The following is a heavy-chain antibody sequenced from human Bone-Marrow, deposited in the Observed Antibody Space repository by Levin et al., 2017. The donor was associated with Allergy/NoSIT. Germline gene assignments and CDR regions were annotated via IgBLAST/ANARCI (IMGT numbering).Heavy chain of an antibody. J-gene: IGHJ4*02. CDR1: GFTFGTYA. D-gene: IGHD3-3*02. Sequence: GGSLRLSCATSGFTFGTYAMTWVRQAPGKGLEWVSSISASGISTDFADPVKGRFPISRDNSKNTLLLQMKNLRANDTGVYYCAKVVTYWDLWSDSEPPAHWGQGTPVIVSS. CDR3: AKVVTYWDLWSDSEPPAH. CDR2: ISASGIST. V-gene: IGHV3-23*01.